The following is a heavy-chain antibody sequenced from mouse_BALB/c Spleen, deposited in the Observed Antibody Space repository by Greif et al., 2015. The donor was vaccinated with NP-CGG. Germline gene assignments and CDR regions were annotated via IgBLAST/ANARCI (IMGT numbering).Heavy chain of an antibody. CDR2: IWSGGST. J-gene: IGHJ2*01. D-gene: IGHD1-2*01. CDR1: GFSLTSYG. V-gene: IGHV2-2*02. CDR3: ARGATAMYYFDY. Sequence: VQLQQSGPGLVQPSQSLSITCTVSGFSLTSYGVHWVRQSPGKGLEWLGVIWSGGSTAYNAAFISRLSISKDNSKSQVFFKMNRRQANDTAIYYCARGATAMYYFDYWGQGTTLTVSS.